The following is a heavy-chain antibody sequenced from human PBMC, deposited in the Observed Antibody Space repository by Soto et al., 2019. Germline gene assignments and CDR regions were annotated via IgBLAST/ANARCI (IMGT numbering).Heavy chain of an antibody. CDR2: IYSGGST. CDR3: ARAKWGLERPLYGMDV. J-gene: IGHJ6*02. CDR1: GFTVSSNY. V-gene: IGHV3-66*01. Sequence: EVQLVESGGGLVQPGGSLRLSCAASGFTVSSNYMSWVRQAPGKGLEWVSVIYSGGSTYYADSVKGRFTISRDNSKNTLDLQMNSLRAEDTAVYYCARAKWGLERPLYGMDVWGQGTTVTVSS. D-gene: IGHD1-1*01.